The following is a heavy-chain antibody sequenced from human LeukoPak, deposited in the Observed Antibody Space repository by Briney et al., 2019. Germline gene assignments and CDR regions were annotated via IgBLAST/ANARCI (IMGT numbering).Heavy chain of an antibody. J-gene: IGHJ4*02. CDR2: ISPGGGDI. D-gene: IGHD3-22*01. Sequence: GGSLRLSCAASGFTFNDYYMNWIRQAPGKGLEWVSYISPGGGDIYFADSVKGRFTLSRDNAKNSLYLQVSSLTAEDTAVYFCAKRGVVIRVILVGFHKEAYYFDSWGQGALVTVSS. CDR3: AKRGVVIRVILVGFHKEAYYFDS. V-gene: IGHV3-11*01. CDR1: GFTFNDYY.